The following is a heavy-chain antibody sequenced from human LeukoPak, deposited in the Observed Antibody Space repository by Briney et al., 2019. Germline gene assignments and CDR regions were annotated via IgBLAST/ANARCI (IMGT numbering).Heavy chain of an antibody. Sequence: GGSLRLSCAASGFTFSSYSMNWVRQAPGKGLEWVSSISSSSSYIYYADSVKGRFTISRDNAKNSLYLQMNSLRAEDTAVYYCARRYCSSTDCLFDYWGQGTLVTVSS. D-gene: IGHD2-2*01. J-gene: IGHJ4*02. V-gene: IGHV3-21*01. CDR1: GFTFSSYS. CDR2: ISSSSSYI. CDR3: ARRYCSSTDCLFDY.